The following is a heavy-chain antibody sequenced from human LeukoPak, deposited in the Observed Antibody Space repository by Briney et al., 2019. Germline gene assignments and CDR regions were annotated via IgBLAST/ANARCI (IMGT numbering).Heavy chain of an antibody. CDR3: ARGGYYDSSGQGHVHFDY. Sequence: ASVKVSCKASGYTFTSYYMHWVRQAPGQGLEWMGIIDPSGGSTSYAQKFQGRVTMTRDTSISTAYMELSSLRSEDTAVYYCARGGYYDSSGQGHVHFDYWGQGTLVTVSS. D-gene: IGHD3-22*01. CDR2: IDPSGGST. J-gene: IGHJ4*02. V-gene: IGHV1-46*01. CDR1: GYTFTSYY.